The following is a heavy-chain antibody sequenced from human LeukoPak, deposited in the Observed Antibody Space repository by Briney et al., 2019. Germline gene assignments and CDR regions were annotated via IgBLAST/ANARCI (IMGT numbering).Heavy chain of an antibody. CDR1: GFTFSSYG. Sequence: GGSLRLSCAASGFTFSSYGMHWVRQAPGKGLEWVAFIRYDGSNKYYADSVKGRFTISRDNSKNTLYLQMNSLRAEDTAVYYCAKARWLGGYYFDYWGQGTLVTVSS. V-gene: IGHV3-30*02. J-gene: IGHJ4*02. D-gene: IGHD6-19*01. CDR2: IRYDGSNK. CDR3: AKARWLGGYYFDY.